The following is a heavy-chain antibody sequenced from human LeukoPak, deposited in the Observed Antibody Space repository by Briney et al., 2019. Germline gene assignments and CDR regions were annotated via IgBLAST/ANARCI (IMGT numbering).Heavy chain of an antibody. CDR1: GFTFSHYE. V-gene: IGHV3-48*03. D-gene: IGHD3-10*02. CDR3: ARADVGPFDP. Sequence: PGGSLRLSCIGSGFTFSHYEMNWVRQAPGKGLEWVSYISSSGGTIYYADSVKGRFTISRDNPKNSLYLQVNSLRAEDTAVYYCARADVGPFDPWRQGTLVTVSS. CDR2: ISSSGGTI. J-gene: IGHJ5*02.